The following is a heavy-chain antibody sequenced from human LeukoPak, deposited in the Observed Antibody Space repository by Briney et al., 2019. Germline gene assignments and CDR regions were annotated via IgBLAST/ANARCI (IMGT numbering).Heavy chain of an antibody. CDR3: ARPDDSESFYRANHY. CDR1: GFSFNSYP. Sequence: GRSVRLSCAASGFSFNSYPMHWARQAPGKGLEGVAVISNDGNNKYYADSVKGRFTISRDNSDNTLSLQMNGLRVEDTAVYYCARPDDSESFYRANHYWGRGTLVTVS. J-gene: IGHJ4*02. V-gene: IGHV3-30*04. D-gene: IGHD3-10*01. CDR2: ISNDGNNK.